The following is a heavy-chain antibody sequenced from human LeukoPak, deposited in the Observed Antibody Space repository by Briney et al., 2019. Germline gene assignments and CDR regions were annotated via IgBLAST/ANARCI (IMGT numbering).Heavy chain of an antibody. Sequence: PGRSLRLSCAASGFTFDDYAMHWVRQAPGKGLEWVSGISWNSGSIGYADSVKGRFTISRDNAKNSLYLQMNSLRAEDTAVYYCAREGSDFWSGYLRPYYYYYGMDVWGQGTTVTVSS. CDR1: GFTFDDYA. D-gene: IGHD3-3*01. CDR2: ISWNSGSI. CDR3: AREGSDFWSGYLRPYYYYYGMDV. J-gene: IGHJ6*02. V-gene: IGHV3-9*01.